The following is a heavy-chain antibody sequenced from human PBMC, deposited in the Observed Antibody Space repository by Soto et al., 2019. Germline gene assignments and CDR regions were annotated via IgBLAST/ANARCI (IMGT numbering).Heavy chain of an antibody. CDR2: ISGSGGIT. CDR3: AKHLQAKVWYPFDP. Sequence: QPGGSLRLSCVVSGFTFSSEDMSWVRQAPEKGLEWVSAISGSGGITYYADSVKGRFTISRDNSKNTLYLQMNSLRAEDTAVYYCAKHLQAKVWYPFDPWGQGTLVTVSS. V-gene: IGHV3-23*01. J-gene: IGHJ5*02. CDR1: GFTFSSED. D-gene: IGHD2-15*01.